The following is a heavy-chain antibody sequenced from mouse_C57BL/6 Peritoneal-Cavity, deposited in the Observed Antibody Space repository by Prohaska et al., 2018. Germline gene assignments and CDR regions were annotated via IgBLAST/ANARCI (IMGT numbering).Heavy chain of an antibody. V-gene: IGHV1-26*01. D-gene: IGHD3-3*01. Sequence: LKISCTASGYTFTYYYMNWVKQSHGKSLEWIGDINPNNGGTSYNLKFKGKTTLTVDKTSSTAYMELRSLTSEDSAVYYCARRDPFDYWGQGTTLTVSS. J-gene: IGHJ2*01. CDR1: GYTFTYYY. CDR3: ARRDPFDY. CDR2: INPNNGGT.